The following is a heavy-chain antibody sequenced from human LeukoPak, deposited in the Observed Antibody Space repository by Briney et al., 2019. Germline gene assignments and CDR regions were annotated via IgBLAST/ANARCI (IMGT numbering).Heavy chain of an antibody. CDR2: ISGSGGGT. D-gene: IGHD2-2*01. CDR1: GFTFSSYA. J-gene: IGHJ4*02. V-gene: IGHV3-23*01. Sequence: GGSLRLSCAASGFTFSSYAMSWVRQAPGKGLDWVSGISGSGGGTYYADSVKGRFTISRDNSKNTLYLQMNSLRAEDTAVYYCARDKDVVVPAAMSSLDYWGQGTLVTVSS. CDR3: ARDKDVVVPAAMSSLDY.